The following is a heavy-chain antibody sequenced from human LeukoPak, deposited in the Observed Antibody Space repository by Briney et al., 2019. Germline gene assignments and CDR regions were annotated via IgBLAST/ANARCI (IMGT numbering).Heavy chain of an antibody. CDR1: GGSFSGYY. CDR2: INHSGGT. J-gene: IGHJ4*02. Sequence: SETLSLTCAVYGGSFSGYYWSWIRQPPGKGLEWIGEINHSGGTNYNPSLKSRVTTSVDTSKKQFSLKLSSVTAADTAVYYCARGVDYYGVWGQGTLVTVSS. V-gene: IGHV4-34*01. CDR3: ARGVDYYGV. D-gene: IGHD3-10*01.